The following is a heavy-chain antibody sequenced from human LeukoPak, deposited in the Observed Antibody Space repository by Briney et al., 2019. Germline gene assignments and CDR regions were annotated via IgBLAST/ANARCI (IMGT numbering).Heavy chain of an antibody. CDR2: INANSGTR. CDR3: ARGFHFYASGTYSGAFDY. V-gene: IGHV3-23*01. Sequence: PGGSLRLSCEASGFAFSFFAMSWLRQAPGKGLEWVSTINANSGTRSYAASVRGRFTISRDNSKNTLHLQMDNLRAEDTAVYYCARGFHFYASGTYSGAFDYWGQGTLVTVSS. D-gene: IGHD3-10*01. CDR1: GFAFSFFA. J-gene: IGHJ4*02.